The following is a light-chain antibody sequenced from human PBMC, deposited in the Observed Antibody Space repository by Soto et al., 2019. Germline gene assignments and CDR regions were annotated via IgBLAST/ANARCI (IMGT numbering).Light chain of an antibody. CDR1: QTISNS. CDR3: QQYKIWPPA. J-gene: IGKJ1*01. CDR2: DAS. Sequence: EIVMTQSPATLSVCPGEGATLSCRASQTISNSLAWYQQKPGQAPRLLIYDASALPTDIPTRFSGSGYGTEFTLTISSLQSEDFAFYFCQQYKIWPPAFGQGTKVEMK. V-gene: IGKV3-15*01.